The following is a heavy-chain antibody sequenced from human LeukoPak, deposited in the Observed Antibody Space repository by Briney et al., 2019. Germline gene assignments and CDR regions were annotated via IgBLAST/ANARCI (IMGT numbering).Heavy chain of an antibody. CDR3: AKDMNSYGSGSSYNPWGPFDS. V-gene: IGHV3-9*01. CDR2: IAWNSGNT. J-gene: IGHJ4*02. D-gene: IGHD3-10*01. CDR1: GFTFDNYA. Sequence: GRSLRLSCAASGFTFDNYAMHWVRHAPGKGLEWVSGIAWNSGNTGFADSVKGRFTISRDNAENSLYLQMNSLTPEDTAFYFCAKDMNSYGSGSSYNPWGPFDSWGQGTLVTVSS.